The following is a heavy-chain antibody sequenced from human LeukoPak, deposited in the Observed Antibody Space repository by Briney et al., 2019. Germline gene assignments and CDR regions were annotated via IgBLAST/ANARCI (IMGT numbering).Heavy chain of an antibody. CDR2: ISYDGSNK. J-gene: IGHJ6*03. V-gene: IGHV3-33*06. CDR1: GFTFTSYG. Sequence: GGSLRLSYAASGFTFTSYGMHWVRQAPGKGLDWVAVISYDGSNKYYADSVKGRFTISRDSSKNTLFLQMNSLRAEDTAVYYCAKGNLDAYYYYYMDVWGKGTTVTVSS. D-gene: IGHD1-14*01. CDR3: AKGNLDAYYYYYMDV.